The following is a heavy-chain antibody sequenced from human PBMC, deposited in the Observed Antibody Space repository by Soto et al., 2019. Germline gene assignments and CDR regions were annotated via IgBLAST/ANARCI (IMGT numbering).Heavy chain of an antibody. CDR2: IYSGGST. D-gene: IGHD6-19*01. Sequence: GGSLRLSCAASGFTVSSNYMSWVRQAPGKGLEWVSVIYSGGSTYYADSVKGRFTISRDNSKNTLYLQMNSLRAEDTAVYYCASYSSGWYFDYWGQGTLVTVSS. CDR3: ASYSSGWYFDY. CDR1: GFTVSSNY. J-gene: IGHJ4*02. V-gene: IGHV3-53*01.